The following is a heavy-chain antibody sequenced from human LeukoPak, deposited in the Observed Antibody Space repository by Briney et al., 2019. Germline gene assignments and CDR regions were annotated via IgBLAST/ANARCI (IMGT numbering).Heavy chain of an antibody. CDR2: IYYSGST. J-gene: IGHJ4*02. Sequence: SETLSLTCTVSGGSISSYYWSWIRQPPGKGLEWIGYIYYSGSTNYNPSLKGRVTISVDTSKNQFSLKLSSATAADTAVYYCARGQDYYDSSGYYGLGYWGQGTLVTVSS. D-gene: IGHD3-22*01. V-gene: IGHV4-59*01. CDR1: GGSISSYY. CDR3: ARGQDYYDSSGYYGLGY.